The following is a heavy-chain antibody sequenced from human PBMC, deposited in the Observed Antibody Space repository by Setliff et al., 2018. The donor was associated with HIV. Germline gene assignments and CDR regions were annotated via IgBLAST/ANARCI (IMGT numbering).Heavy chain of an antibody. CDR2: MYHRGSA. Sequence: SETLSLTCDVSGWSISSGYHWVWIRQPPGKGLEWIGSMYHRGSAFYSPSFTTRITMSIDTSKNQFSLRLKSVTAADTAVYYCLLWTGYYTYWFFDLWGRGALVTVSS. CDR3: LLWTGYYTYWFFDL. V-gene: IGHV4-38-2*01. J-gene: IGHJ2*01. D-gene: IGHD3-3*01. CDR1: GWSISSGYH.